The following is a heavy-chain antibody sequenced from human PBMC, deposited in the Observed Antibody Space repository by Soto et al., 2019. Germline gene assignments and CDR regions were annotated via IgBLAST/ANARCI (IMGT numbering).Heavy chain of an antibody. J-gene: IGHJ5*02. D-gene: IGHD6-6*01. Sequence: ASVKVSCKASGYTFTSYAMHWVRQAPGQRLEWMGWINAGNGNTKYSQKFRGRVTITRDTSASTAYMELSSLRSEDTAVYYCARVAAWTNNWFDPWGQGTLVTVSS. V-gene: IGHV1-3*01. CDR3: ARVAAWTNNWFDP. CDR1: GYTFTSYA. CDR2: INAGNGNT.